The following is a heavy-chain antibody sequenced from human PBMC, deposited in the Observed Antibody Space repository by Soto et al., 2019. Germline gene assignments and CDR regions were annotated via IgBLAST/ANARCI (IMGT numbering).Heavy chain of an antibody. CDR3: ARALIVLVPAAMFWFDP. Sequence: PGGSLRLSCAASGFTFSSYSMNWVRQAPGKGLEWVSYISSSSSTIYYADSVKGRFTISRDNAKNSLYLQMNSLRDEDTAVYYFARALIVLVPAAMFWFDPWGQGTLVTVSS. CDR2: ISSSSSTI. CDR1: GFTFSSYS. J-gene: IGHJ5*02. D-gene: IGHD2-2*01. V-gene: IGHV3-48*02.